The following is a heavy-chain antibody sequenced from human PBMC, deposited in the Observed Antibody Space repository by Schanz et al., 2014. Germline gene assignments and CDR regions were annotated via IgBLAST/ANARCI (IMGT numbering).Heavy chain of an antibody. Sequence: EVQLVESGGGLVQPGGSLRLSCAASGFTFSNYWMSWVRQAPGKGLEWVANIKQDGSEKYYVDSVKGRFTFSRDNAKNSLYLQMNSLRDEDTAVYYCAKDMNREATAPESWGQGTLVVVSS. CDR1: GFTFSNYW. D-gene: IGHD5-12*01. CDR2: IKQDGSEK. V-gene: IGHV3-7*03. CDR3: AKDMNREATAPES. J-gene: IGHJ5*02.